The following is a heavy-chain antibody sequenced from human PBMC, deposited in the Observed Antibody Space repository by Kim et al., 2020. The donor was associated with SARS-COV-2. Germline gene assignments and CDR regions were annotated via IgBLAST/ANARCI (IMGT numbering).Heavy chain of an antibody. D-gene: IGHD4-17*01. V-gene: IGHV3-30*04. CDR2: ISYDGSKK. CDR1: GFTFSDFA. J-gene: IGHJ5*02. CDR3: ARDQDGAAS. Sequence: GVSLRLSCAASGFTFSDFAIHWVRQAPGKGLEWVAVISYDGSKKYYADSVKGRFTLSRDNSKNTLYLQLNSLRTEDTAVYYCARDQDGAASWGQGTLVTVSS.